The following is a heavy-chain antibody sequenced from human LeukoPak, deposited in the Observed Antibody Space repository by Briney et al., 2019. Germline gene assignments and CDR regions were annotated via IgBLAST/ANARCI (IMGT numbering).Heavy chain of an antibody. V-gene: IGHV3-30*18. D-gene: IGHD3-10*01. J-gene: IGHJ4*02. CDR1: GFTFSSYG. CDR3: AKDLRGVIDY. Sequence: GGSLRPSCAASGFTFSSYGMHWVRQAPGKGLEWVAVISYDGSNRYYADSVKGRFTISRDNSKNTLYLQMNSLRAEDTAVYYCAKDLRGVIDYWGQGTLVTVSS. CDR2: ISYDGSNR.